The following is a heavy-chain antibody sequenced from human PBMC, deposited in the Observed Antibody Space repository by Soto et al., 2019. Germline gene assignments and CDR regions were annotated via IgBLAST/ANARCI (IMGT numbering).Heavy chain of an antibody. D-gene: IGHD7-27*01. CDR1: GGTFSSYA. V-gene: IGHV1-69*05. CDR2: IIPIFGTA. J-gene: IGHJ6*02. Sequence: QVQLVQSGAEVKKPGSSVKVSCKASGGTFSSYAISWVRQAPGQGLEWMGGIIPIFGTANYAQKFQGRVTXTXXXSXSTDYMELSSLRSEDTAVYYCARETGEAGNYYGMDVWGQGTTVTVSS. CDR3: ARETGEAGNYYGMDV.